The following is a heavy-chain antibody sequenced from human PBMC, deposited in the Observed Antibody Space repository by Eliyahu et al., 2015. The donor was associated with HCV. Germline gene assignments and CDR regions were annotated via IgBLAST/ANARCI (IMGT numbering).Heavy chain of an antibody. J-gene: IGHJ3*02. Sequence: QVQLVQSGAEVKKPGASVKVSYKASGYXFTSXYMHWVRQAPGQGLEWMGIINPSGGSTSYAQKFQGRVTMTRDTSTSTVYMELSSLRSEDTAVYYCARDRIAAAKDAFDIWGQGTMVTVSS. V-gene: IGHV1-46*01. CDR2: INPSGGST. CDR1: GYXFTSXY. CDR3: ARDRIAAAKDAFDI. D-gene: IGHD6-13*01.